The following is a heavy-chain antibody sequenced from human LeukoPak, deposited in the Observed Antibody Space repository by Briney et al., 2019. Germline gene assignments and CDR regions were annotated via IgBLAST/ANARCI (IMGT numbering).Heavy chain of an antibody. CDR3: ARDSDFWSGYYYFDY. J-gene: IGHJ4*02. Sequence: PSQTLSLTCTVSGGSISRADYYWSWIRQPPGKGLEWIGYIYYSGSTYYNPSLKSRATISVDTSKNQFSLKLSSVTAADTDVYYCARDSDFWSGYYYFDYWGQGTLVTVSS. V-gene: IGHV4-30-4*08. CDR1: GGSISRADYY. CDR2: IYYSGST. D-gene: IGHD3-3*01.